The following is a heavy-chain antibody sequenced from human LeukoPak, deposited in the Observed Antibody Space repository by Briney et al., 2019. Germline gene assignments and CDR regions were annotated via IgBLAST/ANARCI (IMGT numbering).Heavy chain of an antibody. D-gene: IGHD3-3*01. CDR2: IYTSGST. J-gene: IGHJ2*01. CDR3: ARDGRPPNDLNSWLWYFDL. V-gene: IGHV4-61*02. Sequence: PSETLSLTCTVSGGSISSGSYYWSWIRQPAGKGLEWIGRIYTSGSTNYNPSLKSRVTISVDTSKNQFSLKLSSVTAADTAVYYCARDGRPPNDLNSWLWYFDLWGRGTLVTVSS. CDR1: GGSISSGSYY.